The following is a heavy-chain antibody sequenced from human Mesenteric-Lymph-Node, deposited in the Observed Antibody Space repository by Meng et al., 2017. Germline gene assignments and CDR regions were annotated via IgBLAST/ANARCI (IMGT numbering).Heavy chain of an antibody. V-gene: IGHV3-9*03. D-gene: IGHD3-22*01. CDR2: ISWNSGSI. CDR1: GFTFSNYV. CDR3: AKDSSGYYGGYFDY. J-gene: IGHJ4*02. Sequence: SLKISCAASGFTFSNYVMTWVRQAPGKGLEWVSGISWNSGSIGYADSVKGRFTISRDNAKNSLYLQMNSLRAEDMALYYCAKDSSGYYGGYFDYWGQGTLVTVSS.